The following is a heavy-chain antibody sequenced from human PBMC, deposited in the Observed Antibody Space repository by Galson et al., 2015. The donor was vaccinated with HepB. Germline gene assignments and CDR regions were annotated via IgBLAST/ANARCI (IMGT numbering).Heavy chain of an antibody. CDR3: AKVTLLGEHPYWFFDL. Sequence: SLRLSCAAAGFTFSSYGMSWVRQAPGKGLEWVSVITRSAGSTYFADSVGGRFTIARDNSENTLYLEMNSLGAEDTAVYYCAKVTLLGEHPYWFFDLWGRGTLVTVSS. CDR1: GFTFSSYG. V-gene: IGHV3-23*01. CDR2: ITRSAGST. D-gene: IGHD3-16*01. J-gene: IGHJ2*01.